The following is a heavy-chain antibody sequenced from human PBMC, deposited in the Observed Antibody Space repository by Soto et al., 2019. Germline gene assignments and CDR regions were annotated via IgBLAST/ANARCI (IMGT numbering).Heavy chain of an antibody. CDR3: ASAKYYYDSSGYYPYYYYGMDV. CDR1: GGSISSSNW. V-gene: IGHV4-4*02. Sequence: SETLSLTCAVSGGSISSSNWWSWVRQPPGKGLEWIGEIYHSGSTNYNPSLKSRVTISVDKSKNQFSLKLSSVTAADTAVYYCASAKYYYDSSGYYPYYYYGMDVWGQGTTVTVSS. D-gene: IGHD3-22*01. CDR2: IYHSGST. J-gene: IGHJ6*02.